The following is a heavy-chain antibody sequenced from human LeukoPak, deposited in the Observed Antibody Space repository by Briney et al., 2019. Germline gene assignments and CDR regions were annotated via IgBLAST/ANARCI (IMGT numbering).Heavy chain of an antibody. Sequence: ASVKVSCKASGYTFTSHAMHWVRQAPGQRLEWMGWINAGNGNTKYSQKFQGRVTITRDTSASTAYMELSSLRSEDTAVYYCARVFTMVRGVITHFDYWGQGTLVTVSS. J-gene: IGHJ4*02. D-gene: IGHD3-10*01. CDR2: INAGNGNT. CDR3: ARVFTMVRGVITHFDY. V-gene: IGHV1-3*01. CDR1: GYTFTSHA.